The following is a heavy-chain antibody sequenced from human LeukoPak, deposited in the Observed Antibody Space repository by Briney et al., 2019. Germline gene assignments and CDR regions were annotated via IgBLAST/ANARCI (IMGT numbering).Heavy chain of an antibody. CDR2: INSDGSST. CDR1: GFTFSSYW. D-gene: IGHD3-16*01. Sequence: GGSLRLFCAASGFTFSSYWMHWVRQDPGKGLVWVSRINSDGSSTSYADSVKGRFTISRDNAKNTLYLQMNSLRAEDTAVYYCARSYPWGYYFDYWGQGTLVTVSS. V-gene: IGHV3-74*01. J-gene: IGHJ4*02. CDR3: ARSYPWGYYFDY.